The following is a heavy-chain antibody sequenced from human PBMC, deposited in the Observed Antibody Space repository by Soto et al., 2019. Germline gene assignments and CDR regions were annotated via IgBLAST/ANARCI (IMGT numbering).Heavy chain of an antibody. D-gene: IGHD6-19*01. V-gene: IGHV1-69*01. CDR2: IIPIFGTA. CDR3: ARLDWQWLDQPPRCGMDV. CDR1: GGTFSSYA. J-gene: IGHJ6*02. Sequence: QVQLVQSGAEVKKPGSSVKVSCKASGGTFSSYAISWVRQAPGQGLEWMGGIIPIFGTANYAQKFQGRVTVTADGARSTAYMERSSLRSEETAVYNCARLDWQWLDQPPRCGMDVWGQGTTVTVSS.